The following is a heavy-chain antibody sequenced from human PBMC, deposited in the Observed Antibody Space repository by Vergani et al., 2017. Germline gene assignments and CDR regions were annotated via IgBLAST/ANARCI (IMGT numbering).Heavy chain of an antibody. V-gene: IGHV3-33*01. CDR3: AREAQLWLIDY. CDR2: IWYDGSNK. J-gene: IGHJ4*02. Sequence: QVQLVESGGGVVQPGRSLRLSCAASGFTFSSYGMHWVRQAPGKGLEWVAVIWYDGSNKYYADSVKGRFTISRDNSKNTLYLQMNSLRAEDTAVYYCAREAQLWLIDYWGQGTLVTVSS. D-gene: IGHD5-18*01. CDR1: GFTFSSYG.